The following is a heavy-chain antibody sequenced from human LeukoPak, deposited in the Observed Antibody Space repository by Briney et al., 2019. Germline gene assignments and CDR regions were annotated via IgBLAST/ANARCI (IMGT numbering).Heavy chain of an antibody. V-gene: IGHV3-23*01. Sequence: GGSLRLSCAPSGLTFSRYAISGVPHAPGKGGEGGSAISGSGGRTYYAASVKGRFTISRDNSKNTLYLQLISLRAEDTAVYYCANFRVPAVIPDYYYGMDVWGKGTTVTVSS. D-gene: IGHD2-2*01. CDR2: ISGSGGRT. CDR3: ANFRVPAVIPDYYYGMDV. J-gene: IGHJ6*04. CDR1: GLTFSRYA.